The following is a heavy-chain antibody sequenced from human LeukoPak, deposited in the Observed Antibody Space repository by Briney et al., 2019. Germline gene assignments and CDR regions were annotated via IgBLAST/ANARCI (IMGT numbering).Heavy chain of an antibody. CDR2: ISAYNGNT. CDR1: GYTFTSYG. CDR3: AREPKRVWGDYGDPFDY. J-gene: IGHJ4*02. D-gene: IGHD4-17*01. V-gene: IGHV1-18*01. Sequence: GASVKVSCKASGYTFTSYGISWVRQAPGQGLEWMGWISAYNGNTNYAQKLQGRVTMTTDTSTSTAYMELRSLRSDDTAVYYCAREPKRVWGDYGDPFDYWGQGTLVTVSS.